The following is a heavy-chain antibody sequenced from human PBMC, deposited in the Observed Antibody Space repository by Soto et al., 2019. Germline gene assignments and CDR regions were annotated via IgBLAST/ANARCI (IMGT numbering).Heavy chain of an antibody. Sequence: QVQLVESGGGVVQPGRSRRLSCAASGFTFSSYAMHWVRQAPGKGLEWVAVTSYDGSNKYYTDSVKGRFTISRDNSKNTLYLQMNSLRAEDTAVYYCASEQLAVLRGVLDYWGQGTLVTVSS. CDR3: ASEQLAVLRGVLDY. J-gene: IGHJ4*02. V-gene: IGHV3-30-3*01. D-gene: IGHD1-1*01. CDR1: GFTFSSYA. CDR2: TSYDGSNK.